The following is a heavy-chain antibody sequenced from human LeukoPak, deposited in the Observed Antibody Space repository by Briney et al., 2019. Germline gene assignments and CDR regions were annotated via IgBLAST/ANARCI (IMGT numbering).Heavy chain of an antibody. V-gene: IGHV1-2*06. CDR2: INPNSGGT. J-gene: IGHJ4*02. CDR1: GYTFTGYY. Sequence: ASVKVSCKASGYTFTGYYMRWVRQAPGQGLEWMGRINPNSGGTNYAQKFQGRVTMTRDTSINTAYMDLSRLRSDDTAVYYCARGRNSVYYFNVVAPSYFDYWGQGTLVTVSS. D-gene: IGHD3-22*01. CDR3: ARGRNSVYYFNVVAPSYFDY.